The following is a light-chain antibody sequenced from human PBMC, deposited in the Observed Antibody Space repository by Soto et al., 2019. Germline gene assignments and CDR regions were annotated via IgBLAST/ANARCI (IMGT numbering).Light chain of an antibody. CDR3: QQYNNFSGT. V-gene: IGKV1-5*01. CDR2: DAS. Sequence: DIQFTQSPPTLTASLGNTDTLTCRASQSVSGWLARYQHKPGEAPRLLIYDASNGTRGVPARFSGSGSGTKFTLTIGSLQPDDFAAYYCQQYNNFSGTFGPGTKVDI. J-gene: IGKJ1*01. CDR1: QSVSGW.